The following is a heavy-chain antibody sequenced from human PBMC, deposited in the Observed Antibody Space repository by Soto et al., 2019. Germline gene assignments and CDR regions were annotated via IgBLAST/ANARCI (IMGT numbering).Heavy chain of an antibody. CDR2: ISAYNGNT. V-gene: IGHV1-18*01. J-gene: IGHJ4*02. CDR1: GYTFTNFG. CDR3: ARGGTAIDY. D-gene: IGHD2-21*02. Sequence: QVQLVQSGAEVKKPGASVKVSCKASGYTFTNFGISWVRQAPGEGLEWMGWISAYNGNTHHAQNFQGRVTMTTDTSTSTAYMERRSVRSDDTAVYYCARGGTAIDYWGQGTLVTVAS.